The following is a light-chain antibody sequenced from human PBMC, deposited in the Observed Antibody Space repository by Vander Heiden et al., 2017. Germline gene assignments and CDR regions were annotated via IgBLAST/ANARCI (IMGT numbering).Light chain of an antibody. Sequence: IVMTQSPATLSVSPGERATLSCRASQSVSSSLAWYQQKPGQAPRLLVYGASTRATGVPARFSGSGSGTEFTLTISSLQSEDFAIYYCHQYNNWNTFGQGTRLEIK. V-gene: IGKV3-15*01. CDR2: GAS. CDR3: HQYNNWNT. J-gene: IGKJ2*01. CDR1: QSVSSS.